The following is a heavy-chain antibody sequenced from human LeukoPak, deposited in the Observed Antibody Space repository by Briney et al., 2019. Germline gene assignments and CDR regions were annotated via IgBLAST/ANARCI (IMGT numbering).Heavy chain of an antibody. CDR2: INPNSGGT. V-gene: IGHV1-2*02. CDR3: ARGDCSGSICYSPMDV. J-gene: IGHJ6*03. D-gene: IGHD2-21*01. CDR1: GYTFTRYY. Sequence: ASVKVSCKGSGYTFTRYYIHRVGQAPGQGLEGMGWINPNSGGTNYAQKFQGRVTMTRDMSTSTVYMELSSLRSEDTAVYYCARGDCSGSICYSPMDVWGTGTTVTVSS.